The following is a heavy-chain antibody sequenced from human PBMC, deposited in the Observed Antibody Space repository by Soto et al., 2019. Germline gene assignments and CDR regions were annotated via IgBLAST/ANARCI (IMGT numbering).Heavy chain of an antibody. D-gene: IGHD3-22*01. CDR1: GYTFINYY. J-gene: IGHJ4*02. V-gene: IGHV1-46*04. Sequence: QVQLVQSGAEVKKPGASVKVSCKTSGYTFINYYVHWVRQAPGQGLEWMGILNPAGGSTTYARKLQGRVAMTRDTSTSTVYMELSSLRSEDTSMYYCARDSRYDSSGYCLDCWGQGTLVTVSS. CDR2: LNPAGGST. CDR3: ARDSRYDSSGYCLDC.